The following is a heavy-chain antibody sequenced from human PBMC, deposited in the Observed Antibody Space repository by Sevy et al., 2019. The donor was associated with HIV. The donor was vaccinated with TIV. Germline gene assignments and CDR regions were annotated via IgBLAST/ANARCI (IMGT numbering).Heavy chain of an antibody. Sequence: ASVKVSCKASGYTFSDSGYYVHWVRQAPGQGLEWMGWINPKSGATNYVQKFQGRVTMTRDTSVSTANMELTRLTSDDTAVYYCARESYDFWTGPVDYDYGMDVWGQGTTVTVSS. CDR3: ARESYDFWTGPVDYDYGMDV. CDR2: INPKSGAT. D-gene: IGHD3-3*01. CDR1: GYTFSDSGYY. V-gene: IGHV1-2*02. J-gene: IGHJ6*02.